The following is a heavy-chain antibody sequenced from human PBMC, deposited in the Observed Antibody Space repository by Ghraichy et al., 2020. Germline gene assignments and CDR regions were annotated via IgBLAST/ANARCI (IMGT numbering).Heavy chain of an antibody. J-gene: IGHJ3*01. D-gene: IGHD4-17*01. CDR3: SREGDYFAFDV. Sequence: GGSLRLSCAASGFSFRSYAMSWVRQAPGKGLEWVGRSRNKANNYVTEYAASVRDRFTITRDESTNSMDLQMKSLKTEDTALYFCSREGDYFAFDVWGQGTMVTVSS. CDR2: SRNKANNYVT. V-gene: IGHV3-72*01. CDR1: GFSFRSYA.